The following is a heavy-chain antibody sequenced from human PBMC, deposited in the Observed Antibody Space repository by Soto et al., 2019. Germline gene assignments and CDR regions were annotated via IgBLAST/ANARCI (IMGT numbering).Heavy chain of an antibody. CDR1: GFTCSSYS. Sequence: GGSLRLSWAASGFTCSSYSMNWVRQAPGKGLEWVSYISSSSSTIYYADSVKGRFTISRDNAKNSLYLQMNSLRAEDTAVYYCARDMGYCSSTSCLFDYWGRGTLVTVSS. CDR2: ISSSSSTI. D-gene: IGHD2-2*01. J-gene: IGHJ4*02. CDR3: ARDMGYCSSTSCLFDY. V-gene: IGHV3-48*01.